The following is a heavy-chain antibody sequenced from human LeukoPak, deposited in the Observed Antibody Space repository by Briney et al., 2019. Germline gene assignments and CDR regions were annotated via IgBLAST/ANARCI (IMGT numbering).Heavy chain of an antibody. Sequence: SVKVSCKASGGTFSSYAISWVRQAPGQGLEWMGGIIPIFGTANYAQKFQGKVTITADESTSTAYMELSSLRSEDTAVYYCARVTVTTYPPNWGGLDYWGQGTLDTVSS. V-gene: IGHV1-69*13. J-gene: IGHJ4*02. CDR1: GGTFSSYA. CDR2: IIPIFGTA. D-gene: IGHD4-17*01. CDR3: ARVTVTTYPPNWGGLDY.